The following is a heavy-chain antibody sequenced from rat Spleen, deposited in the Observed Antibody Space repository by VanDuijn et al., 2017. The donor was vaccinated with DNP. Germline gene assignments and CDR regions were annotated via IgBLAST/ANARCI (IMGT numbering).Heavy chain of an antibody. CDR2: ITNTGDST. Sequence: EVQLVESGGGLVQPGRSLKLSCTASGFTFSNYGMAWIRQAPGKGLEWVSSITNTGDSTYYSDSVKGRFTISRDNAKSTQYLQMDSLRSEDTATYYCTTDRSFDYWGQGVMVTVSS. CDR1: GFTFSNYG. J-gene: IGHJ2*01. CDR3: TTDRSFDY. V-gene: IGHV5-31*01.